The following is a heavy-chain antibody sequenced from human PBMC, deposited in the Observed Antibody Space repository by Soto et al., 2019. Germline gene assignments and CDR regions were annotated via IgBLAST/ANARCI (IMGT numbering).Heavy chain of an antibody. D-gene: IGHD2-21*02. Sequence: QVQLVESGGGVVQPGRSLRLSCAASGFTFSAYGIHWVRQAPGKGLEWVATISFDSRDKLFVDSMNGRLSISRENSMNTVYLQMDSLRAEDTAVYHCARVCGGDCGNAFDVWGQGTVVAVPS. CDR1: GFTFSAYG. J-gene: IGHJ3*01. CDR2: ISFDSRDK. CDR3: ARVCGGDCGNAFDV. V-gene: IGHV3-33*05.